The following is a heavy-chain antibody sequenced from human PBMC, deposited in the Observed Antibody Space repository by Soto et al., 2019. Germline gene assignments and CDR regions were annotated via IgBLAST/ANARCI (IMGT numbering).Heavy chain of an antibody. CDR1: GFALSSYW. Sequence: EVQLVESGGGLVQPGGSLRLSCAASGFALSSYWMHWVRQAPGKGLVWVSRIGSDGSGTTYADSVKGRFTISRDNSKNTLYLQMNSLRAEDTAVYYCARVGGSYYNWFDPWGQGTLVTVSS. D-gene: IGHD1-26*01. CDR3: ARVGGSYYNWFDP. CDR2: IGSDGSGT. V-gene: IGHV3-74*01. J-gene: IGHJ5*02.